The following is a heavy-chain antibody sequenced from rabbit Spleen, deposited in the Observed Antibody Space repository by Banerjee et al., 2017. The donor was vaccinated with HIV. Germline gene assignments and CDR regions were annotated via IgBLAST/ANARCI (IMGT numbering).Heavy chain of an antibody. D-gene: IGHD2-1*01. Sequence: QEQLVESGGGLVKPEGSLTLTCKASGFSFSDRDVMCWVRQAPGKGLEWIGLIEPIFGTTYYANWVNGRFTISSHNAQNTLYLQVKSVTAADSAAYFCARSGDMWWTYFILWGPGTLVTV. CDR2: IEPIFGTT. V-gene: IGHV1S47*01. CDR3: ARSGDMWWTYFIL. CDR1: GFSFSDRDV. J-gene: IGHJ4*01.